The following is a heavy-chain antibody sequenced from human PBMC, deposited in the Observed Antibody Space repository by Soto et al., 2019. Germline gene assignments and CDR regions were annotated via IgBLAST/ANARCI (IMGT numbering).Heavy chain of an antibody. D-gene: IGHD3-16*02. Sequence: GESLKISCAAPGFTFNKNWMSWVRQAPGKGLEWVANIKQDESEKYYVDSVKGRFTISRDNTKNSVYLQMNSLRVEDTAMYYCATDRSANYWGQGALVTVSS. CDR2: IKQDESEK. V-gene: IGHV3-7*01. J-gene: IGHJ4*02. CDR3: ATDRSANY. CDR1: GFTFNKNW.